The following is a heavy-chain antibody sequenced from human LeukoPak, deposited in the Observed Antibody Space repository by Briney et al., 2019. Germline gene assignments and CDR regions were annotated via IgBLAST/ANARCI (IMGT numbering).Heavy chain of an antibody. Sequence: GGSLRLSCAASGLTFSSYWMTGVRQAPEKGLEWGANIKQDGSEKYYIDSVKGRFTISRDNAKISLFLQMNNLRAEDTAVYYCAAHVNDAGDFGYWGQGTLVAVSS. CDR2: IKQDGSEK. CDR3: AAHVNDAGDFGY. V-gene: IGHV3-7*01. D-gene: IGHD2-8*01. J-gene: IGHJ4*02. CDR1: GLTFSSYW.